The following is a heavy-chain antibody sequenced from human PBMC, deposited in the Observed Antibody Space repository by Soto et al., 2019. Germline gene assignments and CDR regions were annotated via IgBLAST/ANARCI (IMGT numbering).Heavy chain of an antibody. Sequence: QITLKESGPTLVKPTQTLTLTCTFSGFSLSTSGVGVGWIRQPPGKALEWLALIYWDDDKRYSPSLKSRLTITKDALKNHVLLTMANMDPVDTATCYCAVSVMITFGGVIVPFDYWGQGTLVTVSS. CDR1: GFSLSTSGVG. D-gene: IGHD3-16*02. J-gene: IGHJ4*02. CDR3: AVSVMITFGGVIVPFDY. CDR2: IYWDDDK. V-gene: IGHV2-5*02.